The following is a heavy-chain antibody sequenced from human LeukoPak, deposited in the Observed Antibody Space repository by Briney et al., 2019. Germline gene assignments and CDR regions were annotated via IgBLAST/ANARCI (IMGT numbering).Heavy chain of an antibody. CDR3: AKDSSGRDNWFDP. J-gene: IGHJ5*02. CDR1: GFTFSSYA. Sequence: PGGPLRLSCAASGFTFSSYAMTWVRQAPGKGLEWLSAIGGGGCCASYPDSVKGRFTISRDNSKNTLYLQMNSLRVEDTAVYYCAKDSSGRDNWFDPWGQGTLVTVSS. V-gene: IGHV3-23*01. CDR2: IGGGGCCA. D-gene: IGHD6-19*01.